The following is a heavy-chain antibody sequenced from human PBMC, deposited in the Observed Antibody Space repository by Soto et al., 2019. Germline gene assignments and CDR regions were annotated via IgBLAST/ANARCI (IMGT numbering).Heavy chain of an antibody. CDR1: GGSISSYY. CDR2: IYYSGST. V-gene: IGHV4-59*12. J-gene: IGHJ4*02. Sequence: SETLSLTCTVSGGSISSYYWSWIRQPPGKGLEWIGYIYYSGSTYYNPSLKSRVTISVDRSKDQFSLKLSSVTAADTAVYYCASHSYDSSGYSPPGYWGQGTLVTVSS. CDR3: ASHSYDSSGYSPPGY. D-gene: IGHD3-22*01.